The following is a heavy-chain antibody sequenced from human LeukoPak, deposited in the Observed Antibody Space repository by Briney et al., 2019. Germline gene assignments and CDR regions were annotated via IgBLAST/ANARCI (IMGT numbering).Heavy chain of an antibody. Sequence: ASVKVSCKTSGYTFTTYAIHWVRQAPGQRPEWMGWINAGNGNTKYSEKFQGRVTITRDTSASTAYMGVSSLRSEDTAVYYCASPYPGIAAAANSYYYGMDVWGQGTTVTVSS. V-gene: IGHV1-3*01. D-gene: IGHD6-13*01. CDR2: INAGNGNT. CDR3: ASPYPGIAAAANSYYYGMDV. J-gene: IGHJ6*02. CDR1: GYTFTTYA.